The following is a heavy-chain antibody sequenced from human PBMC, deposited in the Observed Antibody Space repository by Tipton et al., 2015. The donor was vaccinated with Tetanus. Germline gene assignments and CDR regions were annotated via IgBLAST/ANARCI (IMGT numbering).Heavy chain of an antibody. CDR1: GGSISSYY. J-gene: IGHJ6*02. CDR3: ARDRGLTTGGRMGMDM. CDR2: IHYSGNT. V-gene: IGHV4-59*01. Sequence: TLSLTCTVSGGSISSYYWSWIRQPPGKGLEWIGDIHYSGNTNYNPSLKTRVTISVDTSKDQFSLKLSSVTAADTAVYYCARDRGLTTGGRMGMDMWGQVTPGTVSS. D-gene: IGHD4-17*01.